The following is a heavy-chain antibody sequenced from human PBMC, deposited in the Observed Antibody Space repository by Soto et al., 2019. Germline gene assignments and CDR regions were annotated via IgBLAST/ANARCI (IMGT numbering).Heavy chain of an antibody. CDR1: GGSISSNSYS. CDR2: LYSSRDT. CDR3: ARHPGYCSGGSCNGQYTLDV. D-gene: IGHD2-15*01. Sequence: SETLSLTCAVSGGSISSNSYSWGWIRQPPGKGLEWIGTLYSSRDTYYNPSLKSRVTISADTSQSQFSLDLTSVTATDTAVYFCARHPGYCSGGSCNGQYTLDVWGQGTTVTV. V-gene: IGHV4-39*01. J-gene: IGHJ6*02.